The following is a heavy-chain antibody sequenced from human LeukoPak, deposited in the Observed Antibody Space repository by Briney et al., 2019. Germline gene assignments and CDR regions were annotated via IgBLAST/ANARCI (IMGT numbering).Heavy chain of an antibody. D-gene: IGHD4-11*01. CDR3: ARRLGTTVITEAPFDY. Sequence: PSETLSLTCAVYGGSFSAYYWNWIRKPPGRGLEWIGEINHSGSTNYNPSLKSRVTISVDTSKNQSSLKLRSVTAADTAVYYCARRLGTTVITEAPFDYWGQGTLRTVSS. CDR1: GGSFSAYY. CDR2: INHSGST. V-gene: IGHV4-34*01. J-gene: IGHJ4*02.